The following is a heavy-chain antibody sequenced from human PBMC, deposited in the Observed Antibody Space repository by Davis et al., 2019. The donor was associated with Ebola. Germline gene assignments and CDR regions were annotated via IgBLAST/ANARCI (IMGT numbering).Heavy chain of an antibody. J-gene: IGHJ6*02. V-gene: IGHV4-39*07. CDR1: GGSISSSSYY. CDR3: ARWGMDV. CDR2: INHSGST. Sequence: GSLRLSCTVSGGSISSSSYYWGWIRQPPGKGLEWIGEINHSGSTNYNPSLKSRVTISVDTSKNQFSLKPSSVTAADTAVYYCARWGMDVWGQGTTVTVSS.